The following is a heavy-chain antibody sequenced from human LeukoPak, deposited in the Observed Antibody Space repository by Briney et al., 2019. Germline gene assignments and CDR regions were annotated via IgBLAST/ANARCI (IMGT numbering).Heavy chain of an antibody. Sequence: GASVKVSCKASGYTFIAYGISWVRQAPGQGLEWMGWISAYSGNANYAQKVQGRVTVTTDTSTSTAYMELSRLRSDDTAVYYCALGSSSGYYYWFDPWGQGTLVTVSS. CDR1: GYTFIAYG. V-gene: IGHV1-18*01. J-gene: IGHJ5*02. D-gene: IGHD3-22*01. CDR2: ISAYSGNA. CDR3: ALGSSSGYYYWFDP.